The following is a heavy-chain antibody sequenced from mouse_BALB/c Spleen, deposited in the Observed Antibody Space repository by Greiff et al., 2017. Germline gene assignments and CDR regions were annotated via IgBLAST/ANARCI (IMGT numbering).Heavy chain of an antibody. CDR1: GYSITSDYA. CDR2: ISYSGST. CDR3: ARSGDYSAWFAY. D-gene: IGHD1-1*01. J-gene: IGHJ3*01. V-gene: IGHV3-2*02. Sequence: VQLQQSGPGLVKPSQSLSLTCTVTGYSITSDYAWNWIRQFPGNKLEWMGYISYSGSTSYNPSLKSRISITRDTSKNQFFLQLNSVTTEDTATYYCARSGDYSAWFAYWGQGTLVTVSA.